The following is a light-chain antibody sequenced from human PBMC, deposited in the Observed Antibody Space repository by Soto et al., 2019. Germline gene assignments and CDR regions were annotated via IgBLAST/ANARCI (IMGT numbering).Light chain of an antibody. CDR1: QSVSSSY. J-gene: IGKJ4*01. V-gene: IGKV3D-20*02. CDR3: QQHISWPLT. Sequence: EIVLTQSPGTLSLSPGERATLSCRASQSVSSSYLAWYQQKPGQAPRLLVYDASNRATGIPTRFSGSGSGTDFTLTISNLEPEDFAVYYCQQHISWPLTFGGGTKVEIK. CDR2: DAS.